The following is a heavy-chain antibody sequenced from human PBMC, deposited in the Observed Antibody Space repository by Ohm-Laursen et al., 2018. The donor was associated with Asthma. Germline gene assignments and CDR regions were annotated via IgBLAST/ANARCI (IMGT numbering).Heavy chain of an antibody. CDR3: AAGVTTQNRYDY. V-gene: IGHV4-31*03. J-gene: IGHJ4*02. CDR2: IYYSGST. Sequence: TLSLTCSVSGASIRSGGNYWSWIRQQPGKGLEWIGDIYYSGSTYYNPSLKSRVTITVDTSKNQFSLKLSSVTAADTAVYYCAAGVTTQNRYDYWGQGTLVTVSS. D-gene: IGHD4-17*01. CDR1: GASIRSGGNY.